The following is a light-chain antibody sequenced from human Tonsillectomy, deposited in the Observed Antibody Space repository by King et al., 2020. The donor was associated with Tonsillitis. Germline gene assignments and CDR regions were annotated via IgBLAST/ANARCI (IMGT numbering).Light chain of an antibody. J-gene: IGKJ2*01. CDR3: QQSYTTPGYT. Sequence: SRFSGSGSGTDFTLTIGSLQPEDFATYYCQQSYTTPGYTFGQGTKLEIQ. V-gene: IGKV1-39*01.